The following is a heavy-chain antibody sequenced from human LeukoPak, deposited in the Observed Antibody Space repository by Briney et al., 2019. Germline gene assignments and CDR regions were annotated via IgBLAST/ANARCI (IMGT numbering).Heavy chain of an antibody. CDR1: GGSISSGSYY. CDR3: ARWGPDFWSGYYID. V-gene: IGHV4-61*02. Sequence: SQTLSLTXTVSGGSISSGSYYWSWIRQPAGKGLEWIGRIYTSGSTNYNPSLKSRVTISVDTSKNQFSLKLSSVTAADTAVYYCARWGPDFWSGYYIDWGQGTLVTVSS. D-gene: IGHD3-3*01. J-gene: IGHJ4*02. CDR2: IYTSGST.